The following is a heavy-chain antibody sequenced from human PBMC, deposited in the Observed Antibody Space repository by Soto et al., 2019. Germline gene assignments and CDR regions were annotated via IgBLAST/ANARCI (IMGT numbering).Heavy chain of an antibody. D-gene: IGHD5-12*01. CDR2: INAGNGNT. J-gene: IGHJ1*01. CDR3: ARGRDGYHSVRLGY. V-gene: IGHV1-3*01. Sequence: ASVKVSCKASGYTFISYGVHWVRQAPGQRLEWMGWINAGNGNTKYSQKFQGRVTITRDTSASTAYMELSSLRSEDTAVYYCARGRDGYHSVRLGYSAQRTPVTVSS. CDR1: GYTFISYG.